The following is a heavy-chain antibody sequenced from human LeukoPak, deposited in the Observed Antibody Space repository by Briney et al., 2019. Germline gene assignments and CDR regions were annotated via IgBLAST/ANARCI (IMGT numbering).Heavy chain of an antibody. CDR3: ARDPDLRRGYDGEGY. CDR2: IKQDGSEK. D-gene: IGHD5-12*01. V-gene: IGHV3-7*05. CDR1: GFTFRNYW. J-gene: IGHJ4*02. Sequence: GGSLRLSCVASGFTFRNYWMSWFGQAPGKGLEGVANIKQDGSEKNYVDSVKGRFTISRDNAKNSLFLQMNSLRAEDTAVYYCARDPDLRRGYDGEGYWGQGTLVTVSS.